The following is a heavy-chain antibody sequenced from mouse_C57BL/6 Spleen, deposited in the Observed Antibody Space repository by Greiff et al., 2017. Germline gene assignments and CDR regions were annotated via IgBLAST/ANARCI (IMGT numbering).Heavy chain of an antibody. CDR3: THSYDYDGYYFDY. Sequence: VQLQQSGAELVRPGASVKLSCTASGFNIKDDYMHWVKQRPEQGLEWIGWIDPENGDTEYATKFQGKATITADTSSNTAYLHLSSLTSEDTAVYYCTHSYDYDGYYFDYWGQGTTLTVSS. CDR1: GFNIKDDY. CDR2: IDPENGDT. J-gene: IGHJ2*01. V-gene: IGHV14-4*01. D-gene: IGHD2-4*01.